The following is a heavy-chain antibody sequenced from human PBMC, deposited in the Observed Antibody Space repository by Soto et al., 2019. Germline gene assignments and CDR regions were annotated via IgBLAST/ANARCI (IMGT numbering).Heavy chain of an antibody. Sequence: EVQLVECGGGLVQPGWSLKLSCAASGFIFSGSAVHWVRQASGKGLEWVGRILSKAGNYATAYPASMKGRFTISRDDSENTAFLQMNSLKTEDTAVYYCIRGGSPYYYDYWGQGTLVAVSS. CDR1: GFIFSGSA. CDR2: ILSKAGNYAT. V-gene: IGHV3-73*01. J-gene: IGHJ4*02. CDR3: IRGGSPYYYDY.